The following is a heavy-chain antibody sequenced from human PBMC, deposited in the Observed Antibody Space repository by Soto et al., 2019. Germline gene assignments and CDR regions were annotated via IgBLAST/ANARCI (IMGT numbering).Heavy chain of an antibody. CDR1: GGSISSSSYY. J-gene: IGHJ3*02. CDR2: IYYSGST. D-gene: IGHD3-22*01. CDR3: ARTYDGSGPNSGGYAFDI. V-gene: IGHV4-39*01. Sequence: PSETLSLTCTVSGGSISSSSYYWGWIRQPPGKGLEGIGSIYYSGSTYYNPSLKSRVTISVDTSKNQFSLKLSSVTAADTAVYYCARTYDGSGPNSGGYAFDIWGQGTMVTVSS.